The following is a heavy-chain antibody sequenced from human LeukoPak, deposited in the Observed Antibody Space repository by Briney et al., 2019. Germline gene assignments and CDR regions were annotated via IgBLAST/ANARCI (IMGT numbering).Heavy chain of an antibody. D-gene: IGHD3-10*01. J-gene: IGHJ6*02. V-gene: IGHV4-59*01. CDR3: ARDSTLVRAVIYGMDV. Sequence: SETLSLTCTVSGGSISSYYWSWIRQPPGKGLEWIGYIYYSGSTNYNPSLKSRVTISVDTSKNQFSLKLSSVTAADTAVYYCARDSTLVRAVIYGMDVWGQGTTVTVSS. CDR2: IYYSGST. CDR1: GGSISSYY.